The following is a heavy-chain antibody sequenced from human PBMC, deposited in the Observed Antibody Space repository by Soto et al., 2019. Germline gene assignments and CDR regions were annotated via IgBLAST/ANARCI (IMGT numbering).Heavy chain of an antibody. J-gene: IGHJ4*02. V-gene: IGHV4-59*01. CDR1: GGSFSGYY. D-gene: IGHD5-12*01. CDR2: IYYSGST. Sequence: PSETLSLTCAVYGGSFSGYYWNWIRQPPGKGLEWIGYIYYSGSTNYNPSLKSRVTISVDTSKNQFSLKLSSVTAADTAVYYCAVGYSGYGPFDYWGQGTLVTVSS. CDR3: AVGYSGYGPFDY.